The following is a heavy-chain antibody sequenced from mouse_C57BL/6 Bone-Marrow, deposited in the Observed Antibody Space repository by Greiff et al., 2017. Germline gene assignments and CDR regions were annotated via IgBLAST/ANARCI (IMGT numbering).Heavy chain of an antibody. CDR2: ISNLAYSI. Sequence: EVKLVESGGGLVQPGGSLKLSCAASGFTFSDYGMAWVRQAPRKGPEWVAFISNLAYSIYYADTVTGRFTISRENAKNTLYLEMSSLRSEDTAMYYCARRGCYYAMDYWGQGTSVTVSS. V-gene: IGHV5-15*01. J-gene: IGHJ4*01. CDR1: GFTFSDYG. CDR3: ARRGCYYAMDY.